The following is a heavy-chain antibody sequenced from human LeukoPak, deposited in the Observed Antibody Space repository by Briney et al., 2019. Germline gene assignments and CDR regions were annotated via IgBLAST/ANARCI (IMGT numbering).Heavy chain of an antibody. Sequence: GGSLRLSCAASGFTFSSYAMHWVRQAPGKGLEWVAVISYDGSNKYYADSVKGRFTISRDNSKNTLYLQMNSLRAEDTAVYYCAIDMPHHSGWSFYYYYYGMDVWGQGTTVTVSS. D-gene: IGHD6-19*01. CDR1: GFTFSSYA. CDR3: AIDMPHHSGWSFYYYYYGMDV. CDR2: ISYDGSNK. J-gene: IGHJ6*02. V-gene: IGHV3-30*04.